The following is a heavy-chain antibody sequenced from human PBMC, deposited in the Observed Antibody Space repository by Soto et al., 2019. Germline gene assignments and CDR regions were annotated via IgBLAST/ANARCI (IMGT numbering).Heavy chain of an antibody. Sequence: ASVKVSCKASGYTFTGYDMHWVRQAPGQGLEWMGWINPNSGGTNYAQKFQGRVTMTRDTSISTAYMELSRLRSDDTAVYYCARESAYCGGDCYSGGYYYYYYGMDVWGQGTTVTVSS. D-gene: IGHD2-21*02. CDR1: GYTFTGYD. CDR2: INPNSGGT. J-gene: IGHJ6*02. CDR3: ARESAYCGGDCYSGGYYYYYYGMDV. V-gene: IGHV1-2*02.